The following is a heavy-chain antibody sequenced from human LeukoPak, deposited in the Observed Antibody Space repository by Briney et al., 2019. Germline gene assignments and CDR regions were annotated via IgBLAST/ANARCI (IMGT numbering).Heavy chain of an antibody. V-gene: IGHV4-59*08. Sequence: SETLSLTCTVSGGSIRSYYWSWVRQPPGKGLERIGYVYYSGGTSYNPSLKSRVTISVDTSKNQFSLKLSSVTAADTAVYYCARRESSGYLDYWGQGTLVTVSS. CDR1: GGSIRSYY. CDR2: VYYSGGT. J-gene: IGHJ4*02. CDR3: ARRESSGYLDY. D-gene: IGHD6-19*01.